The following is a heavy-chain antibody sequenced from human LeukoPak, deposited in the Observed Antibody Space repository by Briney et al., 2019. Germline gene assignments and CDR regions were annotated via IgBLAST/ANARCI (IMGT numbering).Heavy chain of an antibody. CDR3: ARDAASNVDTAYYFDY. CDR2: ISSSSSYI. V-gene: IGHV3-21*01. CDR1: GFTFSSYS. J-gene: IGHJ4*02. D-gene: IGHD5-18*01. Sequence: GESLRLSCAASGFTFSSYSMNWVRQAPGKGLEWVSSISSSSSYIYYADSVKGRFTISRDNAKNSLYLQMNSLRAEDTAVYYCARDAASNVDTAYYFDYWGQGTLVTVSS.